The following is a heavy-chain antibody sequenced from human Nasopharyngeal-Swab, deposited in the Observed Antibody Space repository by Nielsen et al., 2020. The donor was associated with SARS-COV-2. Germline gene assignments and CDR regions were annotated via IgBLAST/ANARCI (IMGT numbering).Heavy chain of an antibody. V-gene: IGHV3-7*01. Sequence: RQPPGKGLERVANIKQDGSEKYYVDSVKGRFTISRDNAKNSLYLQMNSLRAEDTAVYYCARDDYGDYYYYMDVWGKGTTVTVSS. CDR2: IKQDGSEK. CDR3: ARDDYGDYYYYMDV. J-gene: IGHJ6*03. D-gene: IGHD4-17*01.